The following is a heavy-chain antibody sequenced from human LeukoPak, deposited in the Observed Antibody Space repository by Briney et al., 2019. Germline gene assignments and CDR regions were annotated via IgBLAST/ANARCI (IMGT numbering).Heavy chain of an antibody. CDR1: GGSISSYY. V-gene: IGHV4-59*01. CDR3: ARDYPYCSSTSCYAPGAFDI. Sequence: PSETLSLTCTVSGGSISSYYWSWIRQPPGKGLEWIGYIYYSVSTNYNPSLKGRVTISVDTSKNQFSLKLSSVTAADTAVYYCARDYPYCSSTSCYAPGAFDIWGQGTMVTVSS. CDR2: IYYSVST. D-gene: IGHD2-2*01. J-gene: IGHJ3*02.